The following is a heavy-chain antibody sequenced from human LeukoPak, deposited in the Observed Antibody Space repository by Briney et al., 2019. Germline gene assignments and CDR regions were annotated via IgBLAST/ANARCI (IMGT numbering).Heavy chain of an antibody. V-gene: IGHV3-7*03. Sequence: GGSLRLSCAASGFTFSRSWMSWVRQAPGKGLEWVANIKEDGSEKNYVDSVKGRFTISRDNTKNSLFLQMNSLRVEDTAVYYCARDAGWNRFDYWAREPWSPSLQ. CDR2: IKEDGSEK. CDR1: GFTFSRSW. J-gene: IGHJ4*02. D-gene: IGHD1-1*01. CDR3: ARDAGWNRFDY.